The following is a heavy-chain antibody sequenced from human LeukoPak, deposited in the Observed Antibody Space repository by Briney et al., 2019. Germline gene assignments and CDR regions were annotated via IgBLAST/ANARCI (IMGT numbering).Heavy chain of an antibody. CDR1: GFPFSSYA. D-gene: IGHD5-18*01. V-gene: IGHV3-23*01. CDR2: ISGSGGST. J-gene: IGHJ4*02. Sequence: GGSLRLSCAASGFPFSSYAMSWVRQAPGKGLEWVSAISGSGGSTYYADSVKGRFTISRDNSKNTLYLQMNSLRAEDTAVYYCAKDWRRGYSYGFGDYWGQGTLVTVSS. CDR3: AKDWRRGYSYGFGDY.